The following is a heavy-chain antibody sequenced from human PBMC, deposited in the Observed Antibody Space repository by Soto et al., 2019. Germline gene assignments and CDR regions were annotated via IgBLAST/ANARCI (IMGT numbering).Heavy chain of an antibody. CDR1: GYTLTTYP. CDR3: ATALRFVDYLLKR. V-gene: IGHV1-3*01. Sequence: ASVKVSCKASGYTLTTYPLHWVRQAPGQSLEWMGYITGASGDTRYSQKFHDRVTITRDTSANTAYLELNSLTSEDTAVYYCATALRFVDYLLKRWGQGTLVTVSS. D-gene: IGHD3-9*01. J-gene: IGHJ4*02. CDR2: ITGASGDT.